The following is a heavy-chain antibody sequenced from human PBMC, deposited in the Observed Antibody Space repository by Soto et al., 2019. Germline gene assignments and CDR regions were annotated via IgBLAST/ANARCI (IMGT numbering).Heavy chain of an antibody. J-gene: IGHJ6*02. CDR2: ILYTGNT. Sequence: QVQLQESGPGLVKPSETLGLTCTVSGASVSSYYWSWIRQPPGKGLEWLGYILYTGNTNYNPSLKSRVTMSVDTSKNQVSLKLSAVTAADTAVYFCARAAYGSGSYYAPYYYYAMDVWGQGTTVTVSS. CDR1: GASVSSYY. V-gene: IGHV4-59*02. D-gene: IGHD3-10*01. CDR3: ARAAYGSGSYYAPYYYYAMDV.